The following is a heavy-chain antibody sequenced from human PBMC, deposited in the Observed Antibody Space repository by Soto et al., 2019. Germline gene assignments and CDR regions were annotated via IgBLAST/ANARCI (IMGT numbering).Heavy chain of an antibody. CDR1: GGSISSGGYY. D-gene: IGHD5-12*01. V-gene: IGHV4-61*08. CDR3: ASSAVRRDSYDWYYFDY. Sequence: SETLSLTCTVSGGSISSGGYYWSWIRQHPGKGLEWIGYIYYSGSTNYNPSLKSRVTISVDTSKNQFSLKLSSVTAADTAVYYCASSAVRRDSYDWYYFDYWGQGTLVTVSS. J-gene: IGHJ4*02. CDR2: IYYSGST.